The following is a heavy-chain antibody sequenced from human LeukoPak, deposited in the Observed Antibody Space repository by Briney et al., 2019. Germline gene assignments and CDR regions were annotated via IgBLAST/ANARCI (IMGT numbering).Heavy chain of an antibody. V-gene: IGHV3-53*01. J-gene: IGHJ4*02. Sequence: GGSLRLSCAASGFTVSSNYMSWVRQAPGKGLKWVSVIYSGGSTYYADSVKGRFTISRDNSKNTLYLQMNSLRAEDTAVYYCARGGYSGYDPQGYWDQGTLVTVSS. CDR3: ARGGYSGYDPQGY. D-gene: IGHD5-12*01. CDR1: GFTVSSNY. CDR2: IYSGGST.